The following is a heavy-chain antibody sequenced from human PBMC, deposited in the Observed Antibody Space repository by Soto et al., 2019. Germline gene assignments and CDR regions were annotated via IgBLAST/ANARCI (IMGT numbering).Heavy chain of an antibody. D-gene: IGHD3-10*01. J-gene: IGHJ4*02. CDR2: MSYDGRNK. Sequence: QVQLVESGGGVVQPGRSLRLSCAASGFAFSSYAMHWVRQAPGKGLEWVAVMSYDGRNKFYADSVKGRFTISRDNSKNTLYLQMNSVRAEDTAVYYCARDLSGSGDWGQGTLVTVSS. CDR1: GFAFSSYA. V-gene: IGHV3-30*04. CDR3: ARDLSGSGD.